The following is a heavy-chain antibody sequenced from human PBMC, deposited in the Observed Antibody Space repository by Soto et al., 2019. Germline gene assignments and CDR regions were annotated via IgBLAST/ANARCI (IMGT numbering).Heavy chain of an antibody. Sequence: QVQLVESGGGVVQPGRSLRLSCAASGFTFSNYGMHWVRQAPGKGVEWVAVIWNDGTNKYYVDSVRGRFTISRDDSKNXXXXXXXXXXXXXXXXXXXXKDXXXXXXQGDAFDIWGLGTMVSVSA. V-gene: IGHV3-33*03. CDR1: GFTFSNYG. CDR3: XKDXXXXXXQGDAFDI. J-gene: IGHJ3*02. D-gene: IGHD2-15*01. CDR2: IWNDGTNK.